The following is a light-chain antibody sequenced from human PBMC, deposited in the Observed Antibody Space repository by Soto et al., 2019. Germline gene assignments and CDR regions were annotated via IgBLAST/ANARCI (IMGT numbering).Light chain of an antibody. V-gene: IGKV2-28*01. J-gene: IGKJ1*01. CDR3: MQALQTPRT. CDR1: QSLLHSNGYNY. Sequence: DIVLTQSLLSLPVTPGEPASISCRSSQSLLHSNGYNYLDWYVQKPGQSPQLLIYLAYNRASGVPDRFTGRGSGTDFTLKISRVEAEDVGVYYCMQALQTPRTFGQGTKVEIK. CDR2: LAY.